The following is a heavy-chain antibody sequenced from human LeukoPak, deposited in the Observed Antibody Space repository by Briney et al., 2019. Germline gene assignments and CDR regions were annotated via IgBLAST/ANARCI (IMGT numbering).Heavy chain of an antibody. CDR3: AKDLLDIVAVPAAMD. CDR2: IRYDGSNK. V-gene: IGHV3-30*02. Sequence: GGSLRLSCAASGFTFSSYGMHWVRQAPGKGLEWVAFIRYDGSNKYYADSVKGRFTISRDNSKNTLYLQMNSLRAEDTAVYYCAKDLLDIVAVPAAMDWGQGTLVTVSS. J-gene: IGHJ4*02. D-gene: IGHD2-2*01. CDR1: GFTFSSYG.